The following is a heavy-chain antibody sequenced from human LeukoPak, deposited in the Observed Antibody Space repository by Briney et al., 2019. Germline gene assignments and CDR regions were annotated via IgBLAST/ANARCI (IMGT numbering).Heavy chain of an antibody. Sequence: GGSLRLSCSASGFTFSSYSMNWVRQAPGKGLEWVSGISSWSSYIYYADSVKGRFTISRDNVKNSLYLQMNSLRAEDTAVYYCARDLKETAMGESAHDYWGQGTLVTVSS. V-gene: IGHV3-21*06. CDR1: GFTFSSYS. J-gene: IGHJ4*02. D-gene: IGHD5-18*01. CDR2: ISSWSSYI. CDR3: ARDLKETAMGESAHDY.